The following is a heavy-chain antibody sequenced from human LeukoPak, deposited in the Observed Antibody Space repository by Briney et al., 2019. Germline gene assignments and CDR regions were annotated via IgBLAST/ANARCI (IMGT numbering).Heavy chain of an antibody. CDR2: ISTSGNTI. V-gene: IGHV3-48*03. CDR1: GFTFSSYE. J-gene: IGHJ6*04. D-gene: IGHD3-10*02. Sequence: GGSLRLSCAASGFTFSSYEMNWVRQAPGRGLEWVSFISTSGNTIYYADSVKGRFTISRDNAKNSLYLQMNSLRAEDTAVYYCAELGITMIGGVWGKGTTVTISS. CDR3: AELGITMIGGV.